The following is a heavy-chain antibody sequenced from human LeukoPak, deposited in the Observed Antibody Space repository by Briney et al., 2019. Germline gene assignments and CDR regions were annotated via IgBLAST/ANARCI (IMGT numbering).Heavy chain of an antibody. Sequence: PGGSLRLSCAASGFTLSSYAMGWVRQAPGKGLECVSAISGSDDTTYYADSVKGRFTISRDSSRNTLYLQMNSLRAEDTALYYCAKGAPLRQGGDYWGQGTLVTVSS. CDR1: GFTLSSYA. V-gene: IGHV3-23*01. CDR2: ISGSDDTT. J-gene: IGHJ4*02. D-gene: IGHD3-3*01. CDR3: AKGAPLRQGGDY.